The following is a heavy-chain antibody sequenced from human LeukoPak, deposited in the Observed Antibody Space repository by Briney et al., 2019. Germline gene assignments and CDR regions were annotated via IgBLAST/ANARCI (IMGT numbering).Heavy chain of an antibody. CDR1: GGSISSYY. V-gene: IGHV4-59*08. CDR3: ARSHDYGDYLSPFDY. CDR2: IYYSGST. J-gene: IGHJ4*02. Sequence: SGTLSLTCTVSGGSISSYYWSWIRQPPGKGLEWIGYIYYSGSTNYNPSLKSRVTISVDTSKNQFSLKLSSVTAADTAVYYCARSHDYGDYLSPFDYWGQGTLVTVSS. D-gene: IGHD4-17*01.